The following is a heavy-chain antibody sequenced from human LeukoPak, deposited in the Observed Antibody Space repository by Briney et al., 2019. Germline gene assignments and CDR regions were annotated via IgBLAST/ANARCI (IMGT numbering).Heavy chain of an antibody. D-gene: IGHD2-15*01. J-gene: IGHJ4*02. CDR3: AKARGGQYYFDY. CDR1: GFTFSSYA. V-gene: IGHV3-23*01. Sequence: PGGSLRLSCAASGFTFSSYAMSWVRQAPGKGLEWVSAINGSGGSTYYADSVKGRFTISRDNSKNTLYLQMNSRRAEDTAVYYCAKARGGQYYFDYWGQGTLVTVSS. CDR2: INGSGGST.